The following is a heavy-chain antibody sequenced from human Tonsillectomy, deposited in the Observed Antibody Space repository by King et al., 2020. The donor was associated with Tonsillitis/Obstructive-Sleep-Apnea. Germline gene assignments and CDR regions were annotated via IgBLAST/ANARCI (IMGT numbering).Heavy chain of an antibody. CDR3: ARDARMTTVTTNWFDL. CDR2: IYHNGGT. D-gene: IGHD4-11*01. J-gene: IGHJ5*02. Sequence: QLQESGPGLVKPSGTLSLTCAVSGDSISSSNWWSWVRQPPGKGLEWIGDIYHNGGTTYNPSLKSRVTISVDKSKNHFSLKLRSVTAADTAVYYCARDARMTTVTTNWFDLWGQGTLDTVSS. V-gene: IGHV4-4*02. CDR1: GDSISSSNW.